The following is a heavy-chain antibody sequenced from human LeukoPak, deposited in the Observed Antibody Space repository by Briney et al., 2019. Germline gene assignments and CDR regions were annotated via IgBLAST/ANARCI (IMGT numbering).Heavy chain of an antibody. J-gene: IGHJ4*02. D-gene: IGHD2-2*01. Sequence: GGSLRLSCVASGFTFSSYWMHWVRQAPGKGLVWVSRINSDGSSTSCADSVKGRFTISRDNAKNTLYLRMNSLRAEDTAVYYCAIGMPAAMVWGQGTLVTVSS. V-gene: IGHV3-74*01. CDR3: AIGMPAAMV. CDR2: INSDGSST. CDR1: GFTFSSYW.